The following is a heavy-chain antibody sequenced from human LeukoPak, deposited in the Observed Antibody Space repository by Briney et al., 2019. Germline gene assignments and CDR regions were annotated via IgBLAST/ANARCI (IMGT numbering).Heavy chain of an antibody. J-gene: IGHJ4*02. D-gene: IGHD3-9*01. CDR3: ARGGRLTAFYNC. CDR1: GFIFRSYR. Sequence: GGTLRLSCAASGFIFRSYRMSWVRQAPGQGLERVANINQDGSEKYYVDSVKGRFTISRDNAKNSLYLQMNSLRAEDTAVYYCARGGRLTAFYNCWGQGTLVTVSS. CDR2: INQDGSEK. V-gene: IGHV3-7*04.